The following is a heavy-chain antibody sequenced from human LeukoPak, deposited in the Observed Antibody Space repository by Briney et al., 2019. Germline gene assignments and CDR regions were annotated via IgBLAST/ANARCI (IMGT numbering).Heavy chain of an antibody. CDR3: ARSDGYGLVGI. CDR2: IYSSGST. V-gene: IGHV4-38-2*02. D-gene: IGHD3-10*01. CDR1: GYSISSTYY. Sequence: KSSETLSLTCTVSGYSISSTYYWGWIRQPPGKTLEWIGSIYSSGSTYYNPSLKSRVIIIIDTPRNHFSLTLSSVTAADTAVYYCARSDGYGLVGIWGQGTMVTVSS. J-gene: IGHJ3*02.